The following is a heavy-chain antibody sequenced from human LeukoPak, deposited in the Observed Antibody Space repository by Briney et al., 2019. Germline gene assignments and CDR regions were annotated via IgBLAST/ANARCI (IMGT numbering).Heavy chain of an antibody. Sequence: PGGSLRLSCAASGFTFSSYAMSWVRQAPGKGLEWVATITSGGGSTFYADSVKGRFTISRDNSKNTLYLHMNSLRAEDTALYHCAKAGSGWFPDYWGQGTLVTVSS. CDR1: GFTFSSYA. V-gene: IGHV3-23*01. CDR2: ITSGGGST. CDR3: AKAGSGWFPDY. D-gene: IGHD6-19*01. J-gene: IGHJ4*02.